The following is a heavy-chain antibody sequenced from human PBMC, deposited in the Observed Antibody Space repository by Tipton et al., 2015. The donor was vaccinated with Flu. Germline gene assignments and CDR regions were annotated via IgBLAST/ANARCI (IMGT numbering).Heavy chain of an antibody. CDR1: GYTFTKYW. CDR2: IHRSGYT. Sequence: KPGESLTISCKASGYTFTKYWIGWIRQPPGKGLEWIGNIHRSGYTYHNPSLKSRVTISVDTSKNQFSLKLTSVTAADTAVYYCARRDYSNYVSVPKNWFDSWGQGILVTVSS. CDR3: ARRDYSNYVSVPKNWFDS. J-gene: IGHJ5*01. D-gene: IGHD4-11*01. V-gene: IGHV4-38-2*02.